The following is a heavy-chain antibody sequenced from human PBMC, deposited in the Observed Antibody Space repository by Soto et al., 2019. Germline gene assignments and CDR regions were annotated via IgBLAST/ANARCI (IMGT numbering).Heavy chain of an antibody. CDR3: ARGPTLDCSSTSCYVTGAWYFDI. CDR2: MNPNSGNT. CDR1: GYTFTSND. Sequence: ASVKVSCKASGYTFTSNDINWVRQATGQGLEWMGWMNPNSGNTGYAQKFQGRVTMTRNTSISTAYMELSSLRSEDTAVYYCARGPTLDCSSTSCYVTGAWYFDIWCRGTLVIASS. J-gene: IGHJ2*01. D-gene: IGHD2-2*01. V-gene: IGHV1-8*01.